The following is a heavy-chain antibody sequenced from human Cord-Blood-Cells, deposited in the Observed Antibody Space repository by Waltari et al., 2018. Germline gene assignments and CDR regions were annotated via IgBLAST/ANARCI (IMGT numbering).Heavy chain of an antibody. CDR1: GYTFTGYY. Sequence: QVQLVQSGAEVKKPGASVKVSCKASGYTFTGYYMHWVRQAPGQGLEWMGRINPNSGGTNYAQKFQGRVTMTRDTSISTAYMELSRLRSDDTVVYYCARSNCSSTSCYYFDYWGQGTLVTVSS. CDR3: ARSNCSSTSCYYFDY. J-gene: IGHJ4*02. CDR2: INPNSGGT. D-gene: IGHD2-2*01. V-gene: IGHV1-2*05.